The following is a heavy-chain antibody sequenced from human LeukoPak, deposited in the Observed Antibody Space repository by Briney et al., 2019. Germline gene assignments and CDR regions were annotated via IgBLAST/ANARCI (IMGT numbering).Heavy chain of an antibody. J-gene: IGHJ4*02. CDR3: ARERLGGSYYRPVEY. CDR2: LYHTGSA. D-gene: IGHD1-26*01. V-gene: IGHV4-38-2*02. CDR1: GYPISNHNF. Sequence: PSETLSLTCSVPGYPISNHNFWGWIRQPPGKGLEWVGTLYHTGSAYYNPSLKSRVTISLDTSKNQFSLKLSSVSAEDTALYYCARERLGGSYYRPVEYWGQGTLVTVS.